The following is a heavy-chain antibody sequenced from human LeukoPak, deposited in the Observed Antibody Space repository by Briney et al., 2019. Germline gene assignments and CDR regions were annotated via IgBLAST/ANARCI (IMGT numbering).Heavy chain of an antibody. V-gene: IGHV4-59*01. Sequence: SETLSLTCTVSGGSISSYYWSWIRQPPGKGLEWIGYIYYSGSTNYNPSLKSRVTISVDTSKNQFSLKLSSVAAADTAVYYCARGHIHGFSWFDPWGQGTLVTVSS. CDR3: ARGHIHGFSWFDP. CDR2: IYYSGST. D-gene: IGHD5-18*01. J-gene: IGHJ5*02. CDR1: GGSISSYY.